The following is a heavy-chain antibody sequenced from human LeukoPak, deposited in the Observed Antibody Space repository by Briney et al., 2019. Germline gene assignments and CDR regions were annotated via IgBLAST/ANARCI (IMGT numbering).Heavy chain of an antibody. D-gene: IGHD6-19*01. CDR3: ARYSSGPFDI. V-gene: IGHV4-4*09. CDR2: IYTSGST. Sequence: PSETLSLTCTVSGGSISSYYWSWMRQPPGKGLEWIGYIYTSGSTNYNPSLKSRVTISVDTSKNQFSLKLSSVTAADTAVHYCARYSSGPFDIWGQGTMVTVSS. J-gene: IGHJ3*02. CDR1: GGSISSYY.